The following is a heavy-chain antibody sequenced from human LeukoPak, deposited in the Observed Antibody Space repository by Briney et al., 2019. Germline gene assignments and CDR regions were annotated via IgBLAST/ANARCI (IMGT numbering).Heavy chain of an antibody. Sequence: PGGSLRLSCAASGFTFSHYSMNWVRQAPGKGLEWVSSISSSSSYIYYADSVKGRFTISRDNSKNTLYLQMNSLRAEDTAVYYCAKEGSDYYDSSGYNDYWGQGTLVTVSS. CDR3: AKEGSDYYDSSGYNDY. CDR1: GFTFSHYS. J-gene: IGHJ4*02. CDR2: ISSSSSYI. D-gene: IGHD3-22*01. V-gene: IGHV3-21*04.